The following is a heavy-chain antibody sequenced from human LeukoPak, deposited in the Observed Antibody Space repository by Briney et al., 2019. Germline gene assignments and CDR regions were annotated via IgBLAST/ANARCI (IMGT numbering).Heavy chain of an antibody. Sequence: GGSLRLSCAASGFTFSNYAMSWVRQAPGKGLEWVSGISGSGSSTYYADSVKGRFTISRDNSKNTLYLQMNSLRAEDTAVYYCAKDRGGYSSGWYAGNIFDYWGQGTLVTVSS. D-gene: IGHD6-19*01. J-gene: IGHJ4*02. CDR3: AKDRGGYSSGWYAGNIFDY. CDR1: GFTFSNYA. CDR2: ISGSGSST. V-gene: IGHV3-23*01.